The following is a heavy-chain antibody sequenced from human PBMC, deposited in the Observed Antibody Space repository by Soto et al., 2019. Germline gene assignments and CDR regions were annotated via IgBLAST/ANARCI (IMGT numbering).Heavy chain of an antibody. CDR3: ARDGIGVVAGTGHYYFDY. CDR1: GGTFSSYA. J-gene: IGHJ4*02. CDR2: IIPIFGTA. V-gene: IGHV1-69*13. Sequence: GGSVKVSCKASGGTFSSYAISWVRQAPGQGLEWMGGIIPIFGTANYAQKFQGRVTITADESTSTAYMELSSLRSEDTAVYYCARDGIGVVAGTGHYYFDYWGQGTQVTVSS. D-gene: IGHD6-19*01.